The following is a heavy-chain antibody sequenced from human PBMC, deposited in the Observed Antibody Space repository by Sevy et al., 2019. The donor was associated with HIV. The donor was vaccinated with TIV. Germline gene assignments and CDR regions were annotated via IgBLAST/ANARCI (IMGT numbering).Heavy chain of an antibody. CDR2: ISYDGSSK. D-gene: IGHD2-2*01. J-gene: IGHJ4*02. Sequence: GGSLRLSCAASGFTFSSFAMHWVRQAPGKGLEWVVVISYDGSSKYYPYSVKGRFTISRDNAKNTLYLQMNRLRPEDTAVYFCAILGVDCVSTNCYGMRSLSFDFWGQGTLVTVSS. V-gene: IGHV3-30-3*01. CDR1: GFTFSSFA. CDR3: AILGVDCVSTNCYGMRSLSFDF.